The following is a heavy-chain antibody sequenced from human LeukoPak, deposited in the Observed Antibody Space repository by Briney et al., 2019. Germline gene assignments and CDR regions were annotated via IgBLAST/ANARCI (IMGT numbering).Heavy chain of an antibody. CDR1: GSAFSSYW. CDR3: ARDFYDGFALDY. J-gene: IGHJ4*02. Sequence: GGSLRLSCAASGSAFSSYWVTWVRQAPGKGLEWVATINQDGSNKYYVDSVKGRFTVSRDNARNSLYLQMDNLRAEDTGVYYCARDFYDGFALDYWGQGTLVTVSS. D-gene: IGHD2/OR15-2a*01. V-gene: IGHV3-7*01. CDR2: INQDGSNK.